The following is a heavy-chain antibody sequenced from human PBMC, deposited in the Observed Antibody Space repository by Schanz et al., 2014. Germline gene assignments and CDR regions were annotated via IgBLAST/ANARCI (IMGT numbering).Heavy chain of an antibody. CDR3: AKDGVEAGATV. Sequence: EVQLVESGGGLVQPGGSLRLSCAASGFTFNNYDMNWVRLVPGKGLECVSGISGGGGSAYYADSVKGRFTISRDNSKNTLFLQMNSLRAEDTAVYYCAKDGVEAGATVWGQGILVTVSS. V-gene: IGHV3-23*04. J-gene: IGHJ4*02. CDR2: ISGGGGSA. D-gene: IGHD6-25*01. CDR1: GFTFNNYD.